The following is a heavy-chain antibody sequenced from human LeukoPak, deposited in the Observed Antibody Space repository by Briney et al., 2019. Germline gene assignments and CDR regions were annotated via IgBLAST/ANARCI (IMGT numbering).Heavy chain of an antibody. CDR2: ILPVFGVP. CDR1: GGSFTNNA. J-gene: IGHJ5*02. V-gene: IGHV1-69*04. D-gene: IGHD2-2*01. CDR3: AILPCRGIAWFDP. Sequence: ASVKVSCKASGGSFTNNAVSWVRQVPGQGLEWMGRILPVFGVPTYAEKFLGRVTITADTSTSTVYMELYAVTSEDTAVYYCAILPCRGIAWFDPWGQGTLVSVSS.